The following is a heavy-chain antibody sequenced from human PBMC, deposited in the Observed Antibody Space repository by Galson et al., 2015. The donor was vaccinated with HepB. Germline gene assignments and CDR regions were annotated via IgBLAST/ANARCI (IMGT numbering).Heavy chain of an antibody. CDR1: GGTFNIYT. CDR2: SIPILVTT. V-gene: IGHV1-69*08. D-gene: IGHD5-24*01. CDR3: ARDHGRGGDSFYYYYGMDV. Sequence: SVKVSCKSSGGTFNIYTISWVRQAPGQGLEWMGRSIPILVTTKYAQKFQVRVTISADKSTSTAYMELSSLRSEDTAMYYCARDHGRGGDSFYYYYGMDVWGQGTTVTVSS. J-gene: IGHJ6*02.